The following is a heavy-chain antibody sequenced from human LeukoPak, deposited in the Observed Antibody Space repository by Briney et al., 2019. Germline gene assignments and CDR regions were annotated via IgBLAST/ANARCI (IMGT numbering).Heavy chain of an antibody. V-gene: IGHV3-30*04. CDR3: ARSGAGRWQRVDY. D-gene: IGHD2-15*01. Sequence: GWSLTLSCAASGFTFSSYAMHGVRQAAAKGLEWVAVISYVGCNKYYADSVQGRFPISSDNVKDSLFLQMNSRRAEDTAVYNCARSGAGRWQRVDYWGQGTPVTVSS. J-gene: IGHJ4*02. CDR2: ISYVGCNK. CDR1: GFTFSSYA.